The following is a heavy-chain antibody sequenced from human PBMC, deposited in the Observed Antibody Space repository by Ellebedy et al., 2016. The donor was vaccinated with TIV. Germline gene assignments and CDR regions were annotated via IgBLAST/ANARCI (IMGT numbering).Heavy chain of an antibody. Sequence: GESLKISCAASRFSFSSYWMSWVRQSPGKGLEWVANINQDGSDKYYVDSVKGRFTISRENAKNSLYLQMNSLRADDTSVYYCATDGRKGDFRSPAHAFVLWGQGTVVTVSS. D-gene: IGHD2-21*02. CDR1: RFSFSSYW. CDR2: INQDGSDK. V-gene: IGHV3-7*01. J-gene: IGHJ3*01. CDR3: ATDGRKGDFRSPAHAFVL.